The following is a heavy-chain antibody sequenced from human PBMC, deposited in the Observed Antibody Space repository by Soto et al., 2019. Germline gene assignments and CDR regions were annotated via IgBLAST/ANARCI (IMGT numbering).Heavy chain of an antibody. CDR3: ARGVYCSSTSCYVGGFFDY. CDR1: GGSISSGGYY. J-gene: IGHJ4*02. V-gene: IGHV4-31*03. D-gene: IGHD2-2*01. Sequence: QVQLQESGPGLVKPSQTLSLTCTVSGGSISSGGYYWSWIRQHPGKGLEWIGYIYYSGSTYYNPSLQSRVTISVDTSKNQFSLKLSSVTAADTAVYYCARGVYCSSTSCYVGGFFDYWGQGTLVTVSS. CDR2: IYYSGST.